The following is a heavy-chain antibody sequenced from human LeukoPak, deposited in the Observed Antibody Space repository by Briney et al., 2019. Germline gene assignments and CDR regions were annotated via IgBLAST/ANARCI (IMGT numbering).Heavy chain of an antibody. D-gene: IGHD5-18*01. CDR3: ARGGYSYGYPGY. CDR1: GFTFSSYS. CDR2: ISSSSSYI. J-gene: IGHJ4*02. V-gene: IGHV3-21*01. Sequence: GGSLRLSCAASGFTFSSYSMNWVRQAPGKGLEWVSSISSSSSYIYYADSVKGRFTISRDNAKNSLYLQMNSLRAEDTAVYYCARGGYSYGYPGYWGQGTPVTVSS.